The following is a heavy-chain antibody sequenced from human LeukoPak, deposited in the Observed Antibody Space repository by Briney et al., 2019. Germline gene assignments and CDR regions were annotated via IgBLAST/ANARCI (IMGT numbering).Heavy chain of an antibody. D-gene: IGHD1-26*01. CDR3: AKDIQLVGAPGY. J-gene: IGHJ4*02. V-gene: IGHV3-21*01. Sequence: GGSLRLSCAASGFTFSSYTMNWVRLAPGKGLEWVSSISRSNIYKYYADSVKGRFTISRDNAKNTLYLQMNSLRAEDTAVYYCAKDIQLVGAPGYWGQGTLVTVSA. CDR1: GFTFSSYT. CDR2: ISRSNIYK.